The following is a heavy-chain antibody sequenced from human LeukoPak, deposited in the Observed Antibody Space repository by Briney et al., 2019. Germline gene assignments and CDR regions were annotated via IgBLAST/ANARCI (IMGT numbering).Heavy chain of an antibody. J-gene: IGHJ4*02. D-gene: IGHD5-18*01. CDR3: ASMDTAMVTFDY. CDR2: ISGSGGST. CDR1: GFTFSSYA. V-gene: IGHV3-23*01. Sequence: PGGSLRLSCAASGFTFSSYAMSWVRQAPGKGLEWVSAISGSGGSTYYADSVKGRFTISRDNSKNTLYLQMNSLRAEDTAVYYCASMDTAMVTFDYWGQGTLVTVSS.